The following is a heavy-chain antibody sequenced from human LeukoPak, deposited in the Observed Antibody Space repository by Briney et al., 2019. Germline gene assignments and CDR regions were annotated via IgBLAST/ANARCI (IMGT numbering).Heavy chain of an antibody. CDR1: GGSISSYY. D-gene: IGHD3-16*02. V-gene: IGHV4-34*01. J-gene: IGHJ4*02. CDR2: INHSGST. CDR3: ARGRSYDYVWGSYRYYYFDH. Sequence: SETLSLTCTVSGGSISSYYWSWIRQPPGKGLEWIGEINHSGSTNYNPSLKSRVTISVDTSKNQFSLKLSSVTAADTAVYYCARGRSYDYVWGSYRYYYFDHWGQGTLVTVSS.